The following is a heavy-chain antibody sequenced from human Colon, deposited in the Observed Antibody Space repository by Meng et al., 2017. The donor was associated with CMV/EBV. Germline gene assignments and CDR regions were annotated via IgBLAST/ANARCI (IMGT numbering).Heavy chain of an antibody. CDR2: IAPIFGTI. CDR1: GYTFINLS. CDR3: ARDWAWTHDY. D-gene: IGHD1-1*01. J-gene: IGHJ4*02. Sequence: QVPLVESGTEMKKPGASVKVSYKASGYTFINLSLSWVRQAPGQGLEWMGKIAPIFGTIKYAEKFQGRVTITADHPTSTVYMELISLRSDDTAVYYCARDWAWTHDYWGQGTLVTVSS. V-gene: IGHV1-69*13.